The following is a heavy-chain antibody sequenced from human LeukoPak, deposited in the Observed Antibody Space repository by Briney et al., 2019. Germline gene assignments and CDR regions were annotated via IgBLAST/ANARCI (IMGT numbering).Heavy chain of an antibody. CDR3: ARDLGDYYDSSGYPMH. Sequence: GASVKVSCKASGYTFTSYYMHWVRQAPGQGLEWMGIINPSGGSTSYAQKFQGRVTMTRDTSTSTAYMELRSLRSDDTAVYYCARDLGDYYDSSGYPMHWGQGTLVTVSS. V-gene: IGHV1-46*01. J-gene: IGHJ4*02. CDR1: GYTFTSYY. CDR2: INPSGGST. D-gene: IGHD3-22*01.